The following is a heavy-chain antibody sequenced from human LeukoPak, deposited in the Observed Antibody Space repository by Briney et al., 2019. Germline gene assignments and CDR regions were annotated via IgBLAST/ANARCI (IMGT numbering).Heavy chain of an antibody. D-gene: IGHD2-15*01. V-gene: IGHV5-51*01. CDR3: ATTQGYCSGGSCPWGY. J-gene: IGHJ4*02. CDR2: IYPGDSDT. CDR1: GSSFTSYW. Sequence: GASLQISCQGSGSSFTSYWIGWVRPLPGKGLEWTGIIYPGDSDTRYSPSFQGEVTISADKSISTAYLQWSSLKASDTAMYYCATTQGYCSGGSCPWGYWGQGTLVTVSS.